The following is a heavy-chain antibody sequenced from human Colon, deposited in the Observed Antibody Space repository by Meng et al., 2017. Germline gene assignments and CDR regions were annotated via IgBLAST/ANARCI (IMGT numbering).Heavy chain of an antibody. D-gene: IGHD3-10*01. Sequence: QVQLQHAGPGLVKPSQTLSLTCATSGDSVSSNRALWHWVRQSPSRGLEWLGQTYYRSEWQNHYGVSVKSRITINADTSRNHFSLHLNSVTPEDTAVYYCTTWYGEYWGQGTLVTVSS. CDR1: GDSVSSNRAL. CDR2: TYYRSEWQN. J-gene: IGHJ4*02. CDR3: TTWYGEY. V-gene: IGHV6-1*01.